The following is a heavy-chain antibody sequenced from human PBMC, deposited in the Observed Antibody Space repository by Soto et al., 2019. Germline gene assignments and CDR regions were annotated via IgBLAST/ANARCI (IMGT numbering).Heavy chain of an antibody. V-gene: IGHV1-18*01. Sequence: ASVKVSCEASGYTVTSYGMSWVRQAPGQGLEWMGWISAYNGNTNYAQKLQGRVTMTTDTSTSTAYMELRSLRSDDTAVYYCARAAHGSGSYRALPWFDPWGQGTLVPVSS. D-gene: IGHD3-10*01. CDR3: ARAAHGSGSYRALPWFDP. CDR2: ISAYNGNT. CDR1: GYTVTSYG. J-gene: IGHJ5*02.